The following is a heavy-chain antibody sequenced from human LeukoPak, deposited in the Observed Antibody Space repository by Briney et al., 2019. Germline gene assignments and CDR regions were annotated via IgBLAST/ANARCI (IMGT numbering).Heavy chain of an antibody. CDR2: IYYSGST. Sequence: PSETLSLTCTVSGGSISSGDYYWSWIRQPPGEGLEWIGYIYYSGSTYYNPSLKSRVTISVDTSKNQFSLKLSSVTAADTAVYYCARAPNVVVVAEDWGQGTLVTVSS. CDR1: GGSISSGDYY. V-gene: IGHV4-30-4*01. CDR3: ARAPNVVVVAED. D-gene: IGHD2-15*01. J-gene: IGHJ4*02.